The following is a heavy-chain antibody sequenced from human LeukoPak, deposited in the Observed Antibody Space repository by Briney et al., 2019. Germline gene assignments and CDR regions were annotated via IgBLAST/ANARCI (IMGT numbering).Heavy chain of an antibody. CDR2: IYSGGST. CDR3: ARGTPAVAGIDY. CDR1: GFTVSSNY. Sequence: GGSLRLSCAASGFTVSSNYMSWVRQAPGKGLEWVSVIYSGGSTYYADSVRGRFTISRDNSEKTLYLQMNSLTREDTAVYYCARGTPAVAGIDYWGLGTLVTVSS. J-gene: IGHJ4*02. V-gene: IGHV3-66*02. D-gene: IGHD6-19*01.